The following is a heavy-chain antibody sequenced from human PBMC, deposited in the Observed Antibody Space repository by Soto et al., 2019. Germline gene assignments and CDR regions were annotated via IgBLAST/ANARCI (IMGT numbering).Heavy chain of an antibody. J-gene: IGHJ4*02. Sequence: GGSLRLSCAASGFTFSSYAMSWVRQAPGKGLEWVSSISGSGGSTYYADSVKGRFTISRDNSKNTLYLQMNSLRAEDTAVYYCARDPYGSGSYYNGIDYWGQGTLVTVSS. CDR2: ISGSGGST. V-gene: IGHV3-23*01. D-gene: IGHD3-10*01. CDR1: GFTFSSYA. CDR3: ARDPYGSGSYYNGIDY.